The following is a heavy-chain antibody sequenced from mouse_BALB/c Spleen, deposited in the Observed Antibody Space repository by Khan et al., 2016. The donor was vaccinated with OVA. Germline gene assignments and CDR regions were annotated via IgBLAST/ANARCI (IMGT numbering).Heavy chain of an antibody. CDR1: GYSITSDYA. J-gene: IGHJ2*01. Sequence: EVQLQESGPGLVKPSQSLSLTCTVTGYSITSDYAWNWIRQFPGNILEWMGYISYSGRTSYNPSLKSRISITRDTSKNQFFPQLNSVTTVDPATYYSASAGTITAVVATGFDYWGQGTTLTVSS. CDR3: ASAGTITAVVATGFDY. CDR2: ISYSGRT. D-gene: IGHD1-1*01. V-gene: IGHV3-2*02.